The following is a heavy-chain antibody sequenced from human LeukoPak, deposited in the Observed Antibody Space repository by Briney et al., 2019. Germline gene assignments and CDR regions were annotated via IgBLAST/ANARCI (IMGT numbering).Heavy chain of an antibody. Sequence: GGSLRLSCAASGCTFSSSYMSWVRQAPGKGLEWVANIKQDGSETHYVDSVKGRFTISRDNAKTSLYLQMNSLRAEDTAVYYCARDPRASEYSNFASWGQGTLVTVSS. CDR1: GCTFSSSY. D-gene: IGHD2-15*01. V-gene: IGHV3-7*03. CDR3: ARDPRASEYSNFAS. CDR2: IKQDGSET. J-gene: IGHJ4*02.